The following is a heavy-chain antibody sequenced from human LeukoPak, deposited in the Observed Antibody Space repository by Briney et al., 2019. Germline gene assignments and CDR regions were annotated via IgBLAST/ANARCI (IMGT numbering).Heavy chain of an antibody. D-gene: IGHD5-12*01. CDR3: ARTSHYVDIAATIPYGIYYFDY. V-gene: IGHV1-18*01. J-gene: IGHJ4*02. CDR1: GYTFTHYG. CDR2: ISTYNGNT. Sequence: GASVKVSCKASGYTFTHYGFSWVRQAPGQGLEWMGWISTYNGNTIYAQKLQDRITMTTDTSTSTAYMELRTLKSDDTAVYYCARTSHYVDIAATIPYGIYYFDYWGQGTLVTVSS.